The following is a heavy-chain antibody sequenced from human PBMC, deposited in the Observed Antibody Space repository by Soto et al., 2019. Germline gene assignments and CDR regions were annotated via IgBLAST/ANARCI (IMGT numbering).Heavy chain of an antibody. V-gene: IGHV1-69*06. CDR2: IIPSFGTT. J-gene: IGHJ5*02. CDR3: ARDRRDRSYYTNWLGP. CDR1: GESPSRYL. D-gene: IGHD3-22*01. Sequence: VHRARKASGESPSRYLSGRRRVKPRQGIEWVGRIIPSFGTTNYAQNLQGRVTISADKSTLTSYMELHSLTSDDTALYYCARDRRDRSYYTNWLGPWGQRTQGTVYS.